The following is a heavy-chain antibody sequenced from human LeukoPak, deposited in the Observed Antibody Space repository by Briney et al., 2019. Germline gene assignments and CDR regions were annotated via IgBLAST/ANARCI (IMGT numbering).Heavy chain of an antibody. Sequence: SEALSLTCTVSGGSISSYYWSWIRQPPGKGLEWIGYIYYSGSTNYNPSLKSRVTISVDTSKNQFSLKLSSVTAADTAVYYCARHDVTMVRGVVLHAFDIWGQGTMVTVSS. CDR3: ARHDVTMVRGVVLHAFDI. J-gene: IGHJ3*02. CDR1: GGSISSYY. D-gene: IGHD3-10*01. CDR2: IYYSGST. V-gene: IGHV4-59*08.